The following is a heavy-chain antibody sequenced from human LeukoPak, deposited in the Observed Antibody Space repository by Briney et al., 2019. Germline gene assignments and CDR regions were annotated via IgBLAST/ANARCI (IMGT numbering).Heavy chain of an antibody. Sequence: GGSLRLSCAASGFTFSSYWMSWVRQAPGKGLEWVANIKRDGSEKYYVDSVKGRFTISRDNAKTSLYLQRNSRRAEDTAVYYVARLGSGWAHAFDICGQGTMVTVSS. CDR2: IKRDGSEK. V-gene: IGHV3-7*01. D-gene: IGHD6-19*01. J-gene: IGHJ3*02. CDR3: ARLGSGWAHAFDI. CDR1: GFTFSSYW.